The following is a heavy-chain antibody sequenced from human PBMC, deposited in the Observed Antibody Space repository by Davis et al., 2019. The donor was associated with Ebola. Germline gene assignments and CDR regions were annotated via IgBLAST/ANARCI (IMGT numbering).Heavy chain of an antibody. CDR1: GFTFSSYA. CDR2: ISGSGGTT. Sequence: GGSLRLSCAASGFTFSSYAMSWVRQAPGKGLEWVSAISGSGGTTYYADAVKGRFTISRDNSKNTLYLQMNSVRDEDTATYYCAREYSSSGYWGQGTLVIVSP. J-gene: IGHJ4*02. V-gene: IGHV3-23*01. D-gene: IGHD3-22*01. CDR3: AREYSSSGY.